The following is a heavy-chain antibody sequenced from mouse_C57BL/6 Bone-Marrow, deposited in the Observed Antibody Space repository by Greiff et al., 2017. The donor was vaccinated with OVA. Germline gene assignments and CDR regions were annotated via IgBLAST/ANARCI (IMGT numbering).Heavy chain of an antibody. Sequence: VQLQQSGPVLVKPGASVKMSCKASGYTFTDYYMNWVKQSHGKSLEWIGVINPYNGGTSYNQKFKGKATLTVDKSSSTAYMELNSLTSEDSAVYYCARGRLRFAYWGQGTLVTVSA. J-gene: IGHJ3*01. V-gene: IGHV1-19*01. CDR3: ARGRLRFAY. CDR2: INPYNGGT. CDR1: GYTFTDYY.